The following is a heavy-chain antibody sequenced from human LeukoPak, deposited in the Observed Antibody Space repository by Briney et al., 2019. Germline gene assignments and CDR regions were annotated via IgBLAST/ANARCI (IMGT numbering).Heavy chain of an antibody. J-gene: IGHJ4*02. CDR1: GFTFSTYS. Sequence: PGGSLRLSCAASGFTFSTYSMNWVRQAPGKGLEWVSYISSSGSTIYYADSVKGRFTISRDNAKNSLYLQMNSLRAEDTAVYYCARDRFFVVATITEYYFDYWGQGTLVTVSS. V-gene: IGHV3-48*04. CDR3: ARDRFFVVATITEYYFDY. D-gene: IGHD5-12*01. CDR2: ISSSGSTI.